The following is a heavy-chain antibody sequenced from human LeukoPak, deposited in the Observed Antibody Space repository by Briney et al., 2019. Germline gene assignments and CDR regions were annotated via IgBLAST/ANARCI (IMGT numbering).Heavy chain of an antibody. Sequence: PGGSLRLSCAASGFTFDDYTMQWVRQTPGKGLEWVCLISWDGGRTSYAGSVKGRFTISRDNSRNSLYLQMNSLKTEDTAFYYCAKEGISWFFDYWGQGSLVTVSS. CDR3: AKEGISWFFDY. V-gene: IGHV3-43*01. D-gene: IGHD6-13*01. J-gene: IGHJ4*02. CDR1: GFTFDDYT. CDR2: ISWDGGRT.